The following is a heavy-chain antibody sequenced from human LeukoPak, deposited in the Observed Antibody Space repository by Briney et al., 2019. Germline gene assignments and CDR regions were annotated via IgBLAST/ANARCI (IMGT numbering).Heavy chain of an antibody. CDR2: INHSGST. J-gene: IGHJ3*02. CDR3: ATLVPRDAFDI. Sequence: PSETLSLTCAVHGGSFSAYYWSWIRQSPEKGLEWIGEINHSGSTNYNPSLKSRVTISVDTSKNQFSLKVNSVTATDTAVYYCATLVPRDAFDIWGQGTMVTVSS. CDR1: GGSFSAYY. V-gene: IGHV4-34*01. D-gene: IGHD2-2*01.